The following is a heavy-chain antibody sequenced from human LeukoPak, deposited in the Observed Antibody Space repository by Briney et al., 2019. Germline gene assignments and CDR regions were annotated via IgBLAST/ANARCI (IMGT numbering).Heavy chain of an antibody. CDR2: IHPSNSDT. D-gene: IGHD2-15*01. CDR3: ASRSGPAAFDI. Sequence: GESLKISCKGSGYSFTNYWIGWVRQMPGKGLEWMGIIHPSNSDTRYSPSFQGQVTISADKSISTAYLQWSSLKASDTAMYYCASRSGPAAFDIWAQGTMVTVSS. CDR1: GYSFTNYW. J-gene: IGHJ3*02. V-gene: IGHV5-51*01.